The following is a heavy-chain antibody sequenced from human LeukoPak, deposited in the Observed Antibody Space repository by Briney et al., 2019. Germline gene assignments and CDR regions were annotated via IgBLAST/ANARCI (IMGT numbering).Heavy chain of an antibody. V-gene: IGHV3-23*01. D-gene: IGHD2-15*01. Sequence: PGGSLRLSCAASGFTFSSYAMRWVGPAAGKGLEWVSALTTSGGSTYYPDSVKGRFTISRDKSRNTLYLQMNSLRAEDTAVYYCAKDRPYGGRVFWGQGTLVTVSS. CDR1: GFTFSSYA. J-gene: IGHJ4*02. CDR3: AKDRPYGGRVF. CDR2: LTTSGGST.